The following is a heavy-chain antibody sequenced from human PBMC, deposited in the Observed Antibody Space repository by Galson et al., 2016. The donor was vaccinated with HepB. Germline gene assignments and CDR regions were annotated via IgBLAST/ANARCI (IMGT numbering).Heavy chain of an antibody. D-gene: IGHD3-3*01. CDR2: IYSGGYT. J-gene: IGHJ4*02. CDR1: GFTVRSHY. CDR3: ARSYYDFWSGLGY. V-gene: IGHV3-53*01. Sequence: SLRLSCAASGFTVRSHYMTWVRQAPGQGLQWVSVIYSGGYTYYADSVKGRFTISRDESKNTVYLQMNSLRAEDTALYYCARSYYDFWSGLGYWGQGTLVAVSS.